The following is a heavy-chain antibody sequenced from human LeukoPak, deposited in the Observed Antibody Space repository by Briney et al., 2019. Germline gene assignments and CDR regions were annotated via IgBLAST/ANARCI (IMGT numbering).Heavy chain of an antibody. V-gene: IGHV1-69*04. CDR1: GYTFISFD. Sequence: ASVKVSCKASGYTFISFDINWVRQAPGQGLEWMGRIIPILDLTKYAPKIQDRVTITADKSTSTAYMELNSLRSEDTAVYFCARDSGRPPTSFDYWGQGILVTVSS. J-gene: IGHJ4*02. D-gene: IGHD1-1*01. CDR3: ARDSGRPPTSFDY. CDR2: IIPILDLT.